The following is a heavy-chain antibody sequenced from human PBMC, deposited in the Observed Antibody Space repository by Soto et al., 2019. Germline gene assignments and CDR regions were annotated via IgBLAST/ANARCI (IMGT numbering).Heavy chain of an antibody. CDR3: ARLISGTYSDWFDP. V-gene: IGHV1-18*04. Sequence: QVQLVQSGPEVKKPGASVKVSCKASGYIFSMYGVTWVRQAPGQGLEWMGWISDRNGETKDAQNLQGRVTMTTDISTSTAYMEQRGLRSDDTAFYYWARLISGTYSDWFDPWGQGTLVNVSS. CDR1: GYIFSMYG. D-gene: IGHD1-26*01. CDR2: ISDRNGET. J-gene: IGHJ5*02.